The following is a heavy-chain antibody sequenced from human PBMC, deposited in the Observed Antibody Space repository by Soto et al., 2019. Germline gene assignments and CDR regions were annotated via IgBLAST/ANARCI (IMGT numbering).Heavy chain of an antibody. V-gene: IGHV3-11*01. Sequence: GGSLSLSCTGSGFDFGDYYMSWIRQAPGKGLEWVSYIDSGDGTTYYTDSVKGRFTISRDNAKKTVYLQMSSVRVEDTALYYCVRTYYSSSWFRFDRWGQGTLVPVSS. CDR3: VRTYYSSSWFRFDR. D-gene: IGHD6-13*01. CDR1: GFDFGDYY. J-gene: IGHJ4*02. CDR2: IDSGDGTT.